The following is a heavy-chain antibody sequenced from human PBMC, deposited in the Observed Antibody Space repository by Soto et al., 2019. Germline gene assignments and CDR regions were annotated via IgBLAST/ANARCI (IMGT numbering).Heavy chain of an antibody. J-gene: IGHJ6*02. CDR1: GFTFSNAW. D-gene: IGHD4-17*01. CDR2: IKSKTDGGTT. CDR3: TTDSSTTVVWDYYYYYGMDV. Sequence: LRLSCAASGFTFSNAWMSWVRQAPGKGLEWVDRIKSKTDGGTTDYAAPVKGRFTISRDDSKNTLYLQMNSLKTEETAVYYCTTDSSTTVVWDYYYYYGMDVWGQGTTVAVSS. V-gene: IGHV3-15*01.